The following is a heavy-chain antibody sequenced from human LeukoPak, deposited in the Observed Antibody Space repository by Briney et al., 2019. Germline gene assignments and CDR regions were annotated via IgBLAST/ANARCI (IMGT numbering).Heavy chain of an antibody. CDR2: ISTSSTYI. Sequence: GGSLRLSCAASAFTFSNYNMHWVRQAPGKGLEWVSYISTSSTYIYYADSVKGRFTISRDNAKNSLYLQMNSLKAEDTAVFYCARSLEGPAYYFDYWGQGTLVTVSS. J-gene: IGHJ4*02. V-gene: IGHV3-21*01. CDR3: ARSLEGPAYYFDY. CDR1: AFTFSNYN.